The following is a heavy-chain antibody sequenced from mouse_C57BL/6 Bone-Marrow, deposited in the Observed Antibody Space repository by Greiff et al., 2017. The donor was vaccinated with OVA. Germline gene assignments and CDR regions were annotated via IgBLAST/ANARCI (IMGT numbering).Heavy chain of an antibody. D-gene: IGHD4-1*01. Sequence: QVQLQQSGAELVRPGTSVKVSCKASGYAFTNYLIEWVKQRPGQGLEWIGVINPGSGGTNYNEKFKGKATLTADKSSSTAYMQLSSLTSEDSAVYFCASGILYYFDYWGQGTTLTVSS. J-gene: IGHJ2*01. CDR3: ASGILYYFDY. CDR2: INPGSGGT. V-gene: IGHV1-54*01. CDR1: GYAFTNYL.